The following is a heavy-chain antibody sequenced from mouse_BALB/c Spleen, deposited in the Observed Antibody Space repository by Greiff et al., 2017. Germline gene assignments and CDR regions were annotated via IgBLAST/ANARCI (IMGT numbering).Heavy chain of an antibody. CDR2: IDPETGGT. V-gene: IGHV1-15*01. J-gene: IGHJ3*01. CDR1: GYTFTDYE. Sequence: VKLQESGAELVRPGASVTLSCKASGYTFTDYEMHWVKQTPVHGLEWIGAIDPETGGTAYNQKFKGRATLTADKSSSTAYMELRSLTSEASAVYYCTRRSFAYWGLGTLVTVSA. CDR3: TRRSFAY.